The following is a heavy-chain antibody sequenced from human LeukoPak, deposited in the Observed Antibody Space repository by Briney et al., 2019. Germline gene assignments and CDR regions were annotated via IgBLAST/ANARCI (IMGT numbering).Heavy chain of an antibody. CDR1: GFTFSSYS. J-gene: IGHJ2*01. CDR2: ISSSSSYI. Sequence: GGSLRLSCAASGFTFSSYSMNWVRQAPGKGLEWVSSISSSSSYIYYADSMKGRFTISRDNAKNSLYLQMNSLRAEDTAVYYCAREPIAAAAPGWYFDLWGRGTLVTVSS. D-gene: IGHD6-25*01. CDR3: AREPIAAAAPGWYFDL. V-gene: IGHV3-21*01.